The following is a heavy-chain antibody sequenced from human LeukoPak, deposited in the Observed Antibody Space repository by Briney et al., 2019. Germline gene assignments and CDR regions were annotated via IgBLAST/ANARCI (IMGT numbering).Heavy chain of an antibody. CDR1: GFTFSNAW. CDR3: TTAPYYTTDYGDYYYYYGMDV. Sequence: PGGSLRLSCAASGFTFSNAWMSWVRQAPGKGLEWVGRIKSKTDGGTTDYAAPVKGRFTISRDDSKNTLYLQMNSLKTGDTAVYYCTTAPYYTTDYGDYYYYYGMDVWGQGTTVTVSS. CDR2: IKSKTDGGTT. J-gene: IGHJ6*02. V-gene: IGHV3-15*01. D-gene: IGHD4-17*01.